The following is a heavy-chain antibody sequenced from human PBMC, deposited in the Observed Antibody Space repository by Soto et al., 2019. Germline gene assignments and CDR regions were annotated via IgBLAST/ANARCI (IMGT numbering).Heavy chain of an antibody. J-gene: IGHJ2*01. CDR2: ISYDGSNK. V-gene: IGHV3-30*18. D-gene: IGHD6-13*01. CDR3: AKDRQQLVRHFDL. Sequence: QVQLVESGGGVVQPGRSLRLSCAASGFTFSSYGMHWVRQAPGKGLEWVAVISYDGSNKYYADSVKGRFTISRDNSKNTLYLKMNSLRAEDTAVYYCAKDRQQLVRHFDLWGRGTLVTVSS. CDR1: GFTFSSYG.